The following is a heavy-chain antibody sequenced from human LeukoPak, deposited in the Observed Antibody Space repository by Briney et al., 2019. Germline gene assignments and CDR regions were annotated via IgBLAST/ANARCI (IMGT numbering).Heavy chain of an antibody. J-gene: IGHJ4*02. CDR2: ISGNGAGT. CDR1: GFTFGSYS. V-gene: IGHV3-23*01. Sequence: GGSLRLSCAASGFTFGSYSMSWVRQAPGKGLEWVSAISGNGAGTYCADSVKGRFIISRDNSKNTLYLQMNSLRADDTAVYYCAKFSPYGDVMYWGQGTLVTVSS. D-gene: IGHD4-17*01. CDR3: AKFSPYGDVMY.